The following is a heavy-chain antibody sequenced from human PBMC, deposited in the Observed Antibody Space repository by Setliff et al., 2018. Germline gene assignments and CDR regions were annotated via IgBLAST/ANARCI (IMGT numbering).Heavy chain of an antibody. J-gene: IGHJ4*02. CDR2: IYTTGTT. CDR1: GGSLSSGSNY. V-gene: IGHV4-61*02. CDR3: ARDNTIVGATDY. D-gene: IGHD1-26*01. Sequence: KPSETLSLTCTVSGGSLSSGSNYWGWFRQPAGKGLEWIGRIYTTGTTNYNSSLTSRVTISVDTSKNQFSLNLSSVTAADTAVYFCARDNTIVGATDYWGQGTLVTVSS.